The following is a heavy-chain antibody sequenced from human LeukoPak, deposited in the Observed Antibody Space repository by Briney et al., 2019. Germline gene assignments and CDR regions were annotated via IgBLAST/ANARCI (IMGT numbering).Heavy chain of an antibody. CDR2: IYYTGGT. Sequence: SETLSLTCTVSGDSISTSNSYWGWIRQPPGEGLEWIGSIYYTGGTYYNTSLKSRVAISVDTSKNQFSLKLSSVTAADTAVYYCAREIVAGLGVSFDIWGQGTMVTVSS. CDR1: GDSISTSNSY. D-gene: IGHD6-19*01. CDR3: AREIVAGLGVSFDI. V-gene: IGHV4-39*07. J-gene: IGHJ3*02.